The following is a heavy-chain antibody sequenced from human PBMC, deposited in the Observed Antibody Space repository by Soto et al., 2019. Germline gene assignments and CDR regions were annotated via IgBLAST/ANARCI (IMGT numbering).Heavy chain of an antibody. CDR3: ARGLGISMIVEALDI. CDR2: IIPMFGTA. V-gene: IGHV1-69*13. D-gene: IGHD3-22*01. Sequence: SVKVSCKASGGTFSSYTISWVRQAPGQGLEWMGGIIPMFGTANYAQKFQGRVTIIADESTTTAYMELSSLRSEDTAVYYCARGLGISMIVEALDIWGQGTMVTVSS. CDR1: GGTFSSYT. J-gene: IGHJ3*02.